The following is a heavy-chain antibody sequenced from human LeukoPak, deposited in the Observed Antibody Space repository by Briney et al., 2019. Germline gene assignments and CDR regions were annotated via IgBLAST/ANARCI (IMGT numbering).Heavy chain of an antibody. D-gene: IGHD6-19*01. J-gene: IGHJ4*02. CDR3: AIQQWLVSDFDY. CDR2: INSDGSST. CDR1: GFTFSSYS. V-gene: IGHV3-74*01. Sequence: GGSLRLSCAASGFTFSSYSMNWVRQAPGKGLVWVSRINSDGSSTSYADSVKGRFTVSRDNAKNTLYLQMNSLRAEDTAVYYCAIQQWLVSDFDYWGQGTLVTVSS.